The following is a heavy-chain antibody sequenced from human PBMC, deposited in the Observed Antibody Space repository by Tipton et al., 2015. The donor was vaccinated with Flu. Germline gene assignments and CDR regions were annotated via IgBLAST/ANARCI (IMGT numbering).Heavy chain of an antibody. CDR2: IYSGGST. V-gene: IGHV3-53*01. J-gene: IGHJ4*02. CDR1: GFTVSSNY. Sequence: GSLRLSCAASGFTVSSNYMSWVRQAPGKGLEWVSVIYSGGSTYYADSVKGRFTISRDNSKNTLYLQVNSLRAEDTAVYYCARSPIVGIVDYWGQGTLVTVSS. CDR3: ARSPIVGIVDY. D-gene: IGHD1-26*01.